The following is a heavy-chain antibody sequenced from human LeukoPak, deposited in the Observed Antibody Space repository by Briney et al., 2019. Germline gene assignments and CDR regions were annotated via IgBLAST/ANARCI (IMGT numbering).Heavy chain of an antibody. CDR1: GFTFSDFW. V-gene: IGHV3-74*01. CDR2: TSKDGSDT. D-gene: IGHD6-25*01. Sequence: GGSLRLSCVASGFTFSDFWMHWVRQAPGKGPEWLSRTSKDGSDTFYADAAKGRFTASRDSAKNTVYLQVTNVRPEDTALYHCARGGYSGSCYRFSWGQGTLVAVAS. J-gene: IGHJ4*02. CDR3: ARGGYSGSCYRFS.